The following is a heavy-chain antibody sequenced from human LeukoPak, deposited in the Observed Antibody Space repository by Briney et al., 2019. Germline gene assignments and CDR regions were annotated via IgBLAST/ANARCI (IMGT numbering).Heavy chain of an antibody. CDR2: INPSGGNT. CDR3: AREAVAGYFDY. CDR1: GYTFTSYY. Sequence: ASVKASCKASGYTFTSYYMHWVRQAPGQGLEWMGIINPSGGNTSYAQKFQGRVTMTRDTSTSTVYMELSSLRSEDTAVYYCAREAVAGYFDYWGQGTLVTVSS. D-gene: IGHD6-19*01. J-gene: IGHJ4*02. V-gene: IGHV1-46*01.